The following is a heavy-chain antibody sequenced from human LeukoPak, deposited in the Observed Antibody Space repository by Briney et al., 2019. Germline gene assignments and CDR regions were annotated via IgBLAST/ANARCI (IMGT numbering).Heavy chain of an antibody. Sequence: GASVKVSCKASGYTFTSYGISWVRQAPGQGLEWMGWISAYNGNTNYAQKLQGRVTMTTDTSTSTAYMELRSLRSDDTAVYYCARADDYYYDSSGYYPNFDYWGQGTLVTVSS. J-gene: IGHJ4*02. V-gene: IGHV1-18*01. CDR2: ISAYNGNT. CDR1: GYTFTSYG. CDR3: ARADDYYYDSSGYYPNFDY. D-gene: IGHD3-22*01.